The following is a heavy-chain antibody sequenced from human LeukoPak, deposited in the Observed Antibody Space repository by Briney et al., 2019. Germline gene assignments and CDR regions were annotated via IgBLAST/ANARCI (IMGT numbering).Heavy chain of an antibody. V-gene: IGHV1-69*04. J-gene: IGHJ4*02. Sequence: SVKVSCKASGGTFSSYAISWVRQAPGQGLEWMGRIIPILGIANYAQKFQGRVTITADKSTSTAYMELSSLRSEDTAVYYCARADSYGSGSVFDYWGQGTLVTVSS. CDR2: IIPILGIA. CDR1: GGTFSSYA. D-gene: IGHD3-10*01. CDR3: ARADSYGSGSVFDY.